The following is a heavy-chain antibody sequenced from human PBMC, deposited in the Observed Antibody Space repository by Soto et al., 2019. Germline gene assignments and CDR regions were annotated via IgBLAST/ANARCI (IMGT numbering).Heavy chain of an antibody. V-gene: IGHV2-26*01. CDR1: GFSLSNARMG. D-gene: IGHD3-22*01. Sequence: GSGPTLVNPTETLTLTCTVSGFSLSNARMGVSWIRQPPGKALEWLAHIFSNDEKSYSTSLKSRLTISKDTSKSQVVLTMTNMDPVDTATYYCARETGYYYDSSGSQGDAFDIWGQGTMVTVSS. CDR2: IFSNDEK. CDR3: ARETGYYYDSSGSQGDAFDI. J-gene: IGHJ3*02.